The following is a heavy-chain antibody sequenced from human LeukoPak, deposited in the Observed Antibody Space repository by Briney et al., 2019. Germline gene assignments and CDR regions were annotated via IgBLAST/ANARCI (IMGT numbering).Heavy chain of an antibody. CDR1: GYTFTSYS. D-gene: IGHD1-1*01. CDR3: ARGVPTTNYYYYYYMDV. V-gene: IGHV1-18*01. CDR2: ISAYNGNT. Sequence: ASVKVSCKASGYTFTSYSINWVRQAPGQGLEWMGWISAYNGNTNYAQKLQGRVTMTTDTSTSTAYMELRSLRSDDTAVYYCARGVPTTNYYYYYYMDVWGKGTTVTVSS. J-gene: IGHJ6*03.